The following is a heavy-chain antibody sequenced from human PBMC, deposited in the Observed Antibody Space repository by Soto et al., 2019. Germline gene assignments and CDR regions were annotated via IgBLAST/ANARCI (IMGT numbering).Heavy chain of an antibody. CDR2: IWYDGSIK. CDR1: GFTFNTYG. J-gene: IGHJ6*02. D-gene: IGHD1-20*01. Sequence: GGSLRLSCAAAGFTFNTYGMHWVRQIPGKGLQWVAIIWYDGSIKYYADSVKGRFTISRDNSRNTLYLQMNSLRDEDTAVYYCARIDCTGNNCNPYYHYGMDVWGQGTTVTVSS. V-gene: IGHV3-33*01. CDR3: ARIDCTGNNCNPYYHYGMDV.